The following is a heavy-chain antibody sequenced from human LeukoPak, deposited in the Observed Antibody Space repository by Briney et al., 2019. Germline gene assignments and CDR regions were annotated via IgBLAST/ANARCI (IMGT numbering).Heavy chain of an antibody. D-gene: IGHD1-26*01. CDR2: IWYDGSNK. Sequence: GGSLRLSCAASGFTFSSYGMHWVRQAPGKGLEWVAVIWYDGSNKYYADSVKGRFTISRDNSKNTLYLQMNSLRAEVTAVYYCARDMGATEHAFDIWGQGTMVTVSS. CDR3: ARDMGATEHAFDI. CDR1: GFTFSSYG. J-gene: IGHJ3*02. V-gene: IGHV3-33*01.